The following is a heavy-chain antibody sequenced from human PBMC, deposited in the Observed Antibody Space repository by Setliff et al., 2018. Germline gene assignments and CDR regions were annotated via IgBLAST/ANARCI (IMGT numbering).Heavy chain of an antibody. D-gene: IGHD2-21*01. J-gene: IGHJ4*02. CDR1: GYTFTSYA. CDR3: ATEKFPGDWGDY. CDR2: ISVYNGKT. V-gene: IGHV1-18*01. Sequence: ASVKVSCKASGYTFTSYAMHWVRQAPGQGLEWMGWISVYNGKTKYAQKFQCRVTMTTDTSTRTAYMEVTSLRSDDTAVYYCATEKFPGDWGDYWGQGTLVTVSS.